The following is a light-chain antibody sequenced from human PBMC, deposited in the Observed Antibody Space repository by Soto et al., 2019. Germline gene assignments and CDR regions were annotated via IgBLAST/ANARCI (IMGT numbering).Light chain of an antibody. CDR2: DAS. J-gene: IGKJ5*01. CDR3: QKRSNWPPIT. V-gene: IGKV3-11*01. Sequence: EIVMTQSPATLSVSPGERATLSCRASQSINDNLAWYQQKPGQAPRLLIYDASNRATGIPARFSGSGSGTDFTLTISRLEPEDFAVYYCQKRSNWPPITFGQGTRLEIK. CDR1: QSINDN.